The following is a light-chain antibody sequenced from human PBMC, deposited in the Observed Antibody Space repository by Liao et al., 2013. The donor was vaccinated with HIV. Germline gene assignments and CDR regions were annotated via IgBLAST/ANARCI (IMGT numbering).Light chain of an antibody. CDR1: KLGNEY. Sequence: SYELTQPPSVSVSPGQTASITCSGDKLGNEYGCWYQQKPGQSPVLVIYQDSKRPSGIPERFSGSSSGTTVTLTISGVQAEDEADYYCQSADSSGTYVVFGGGTKLTVL. CDR2: QDS. J-gene: IGLJ2*01. CDR3: QSADSSGTYVV. V-gene: IGLV3-25*03.